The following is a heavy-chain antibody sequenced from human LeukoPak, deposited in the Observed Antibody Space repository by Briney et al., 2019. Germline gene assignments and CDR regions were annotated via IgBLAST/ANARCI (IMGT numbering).Heavy chain of an antibody. D-gene: IGHD1-26*01. Sequence: ASVKVSCKASGYTFTSYGISWVRQAPGQGLEWMGWISAYNGNTNYAQKLQGRVTMTTDTSTSTAYMELRSLRSDDTAVYYCARDGWELTTAGGCFIWGQGTMVTVSS. CDR2: ISAYNGNT. CDR1: GYTFTSYG. V-gene: IGHV1-18*01. J-gene: IGHJ3*02. CDR3: ARDGWELTTAGGCFI.